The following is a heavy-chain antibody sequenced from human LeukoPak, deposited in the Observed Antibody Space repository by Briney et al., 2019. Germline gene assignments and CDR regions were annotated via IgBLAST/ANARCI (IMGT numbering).Heavy chain of an antibody. D-gene: IGHD3-22*01. CDR1: GFTFSSYA. V-gene: IGHV3-30*04. CDR3: ARGGNYYDSSGSNCRLDY. Sequence: PGGSLRLSCAASGFTFSSYAMHWVRQAPGKGLEWVAVISYDGSNKYYADSVKGRFTVSRDNSKNTLYLQMNSLRAEDTAVYYCARGGNYYDSSGSNCRLDYWGQGTLVTVSS. J-gene: IGHJ4*02. CDR2: ISYDGSNK.